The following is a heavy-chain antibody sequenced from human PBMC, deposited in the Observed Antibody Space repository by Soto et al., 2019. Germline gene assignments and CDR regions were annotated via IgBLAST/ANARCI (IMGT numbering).Heavy chain of an antibody. J-gene: IGHJ4*02. V-gene: IGHV4-34*01. CDR2: INHSGST. CDR3: ARARRGYSYGLLDY. Sequence: SETLSLTCAVYGGSFSGYYWSWIRQPPGKGLEWIGEINHSGSTNYNPSLKSRVTISVDTSKNQFSLKLSSVTAADTAVYYCARARRGYSYGLLDYWGKGALVTVSS. CDR1: GGSFSGYY. D-gene: IGHD5-18*01.